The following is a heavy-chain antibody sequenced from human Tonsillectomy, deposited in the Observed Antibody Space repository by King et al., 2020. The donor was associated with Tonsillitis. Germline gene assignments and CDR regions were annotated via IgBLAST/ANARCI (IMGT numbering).Heavy chain of an antibody. CDR3: ARGGESPRYCSGGSCYPYFDY. CDR2: IYYSGST. V-gene: IGHV4-59*01. Sequence: QLQESGPGLVKPSETLSLTCTVSGGSISSYYWSWIRQPPGKGLEWIGYIYYSGSTNYNPSLKSRVTISVDTSKNQFSLKLSSVTAADTAVYYCARGGESPRYCSGGSCYPYFDYRGREPWSPSPQ. J-gene: IGHJ4*02. D-gene: IGHD2-15*01. CDR1: GGSISSYY.